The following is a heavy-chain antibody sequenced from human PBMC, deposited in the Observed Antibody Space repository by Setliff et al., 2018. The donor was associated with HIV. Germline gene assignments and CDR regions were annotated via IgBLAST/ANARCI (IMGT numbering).Heavy chain of an antibody. Sequence: ASVKVSCKASGYTFTAYYIHWVRQAPGHGLQLMGRIEPSSCGTNYIQKFQGRVTITRDTSIYTVYMELTGLTSDDTAVYYCARQDHSSVNSGSLYAFDVWGQGTMVTVSS. D-gene: IGHD5-12*01. V-gene: IGHV1-2*06. CDR3: ARQDHSSVNSGSLYAFDV. CDR1: GYTFTAYY. CDR2: IEPSSCGT. J-gene: IGHJ3*01.